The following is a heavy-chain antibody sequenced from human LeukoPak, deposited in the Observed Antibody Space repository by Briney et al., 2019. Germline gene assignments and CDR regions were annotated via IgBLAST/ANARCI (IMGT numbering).Heavy chain of an antibody. J-gene: IGHJ4*02. CDR3: ASGNSWGGYYFDY. CDR1: GGSTSSSSYY. D-gene: IGHD4-23*01. Sequence: KPSETLSLTCTVSGGSTSSSSYYWGWIRQPAGKGLEWIGSIYYSGSTYYNPSLKSRVTISVDTSKNQFSLKLSSVTAADTAVYYCASGNSWGGYYFDYWGQGTLVTVSS. V-gene: IGHV4-39*01. CDR2: IYYSGST.